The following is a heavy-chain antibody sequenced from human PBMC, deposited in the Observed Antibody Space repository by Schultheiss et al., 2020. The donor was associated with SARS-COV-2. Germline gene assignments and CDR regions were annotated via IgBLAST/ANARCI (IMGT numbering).Heavy chain of an antibody. Sequence: SQTLSLTCAVYGGSFSGYYWSWIRQPPGKGLEWIGEINHSGSTNYNPSLKSLVTISVDTSKNQFSLKLSSVTAADTAVYYCARGSVVVVPAAIPFDYWGQGTLVTVSS. D-gene: IGHD2-2*02. CDR1: GGSFSGYY. V-gene: IGHV4-34*01. CDR2: INHSGST. CDR3: ARGSVVVVPAAIPFDY. J-gene: IGHJ4*02.